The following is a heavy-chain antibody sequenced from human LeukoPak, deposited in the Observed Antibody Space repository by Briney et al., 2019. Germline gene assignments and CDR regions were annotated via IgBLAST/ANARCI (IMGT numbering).Heavy chain of an antibody. CDR2: INPNTGLT. Sequence: ASVKVSCKASGYSFTAYDINWVRQATGQGLEWIGYINPNTGLTEYAQKFQGRVSLARDTSITTAYMELNTLTSEDTAVYYCATTLRNNPPWGQGTLITVSS. V-gene: IGHV1-8*01. D-gene: IGHD1-14*01. J-gene: IGHJ5*02. CDR1: GYSFTAYD. CDR3: ATTLRNNPP.